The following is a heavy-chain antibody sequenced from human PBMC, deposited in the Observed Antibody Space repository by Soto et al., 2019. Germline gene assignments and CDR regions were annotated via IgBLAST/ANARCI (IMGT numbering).Heavy chain of an antibody. Sequence: GESLKISCTGSGYSFTGYWIGWVRQMPGKGLEWMGIIYPGDSDTRYSPSFQGQVTISADKSISTAYLQWSSLKASDTAMYYCARHGVVVVPAAPREYYYYYYGMDVWGQGTTVTVSS. V-gene: IGHV5-51*01. CDR1: GYSFTGYW. CDR3: ARHGVVVVPAAPREYYYYYYGMDV. J-gene: IGHJ6*02. CDR2: IYPGDSDT. D-gene: IGHD2-2*01.